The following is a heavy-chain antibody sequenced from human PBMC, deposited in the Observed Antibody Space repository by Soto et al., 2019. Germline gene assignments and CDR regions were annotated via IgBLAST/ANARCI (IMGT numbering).Heavy chain of an antibody. CDR3: AKESGPRKPFDF. J-gene: IGHJ4*01. Sequence: PGGSLRLSCAASGFTFSNYGMNWVRQAPGKGLEWVSALDGGGDTTFYADSVKGRFTISRDNSKNTLYLQMNSLRAADTAVYYCAKESGPRKPFDFWGQGT. V-gene: IGHV3-23*01. CDR2: LDGGGDTT. CDR1: GFTFSNYG.